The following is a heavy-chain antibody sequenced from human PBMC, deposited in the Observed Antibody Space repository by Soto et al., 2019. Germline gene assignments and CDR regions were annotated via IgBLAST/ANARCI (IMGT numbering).Heavy chain of an antibody. CDR1: GFTFSSSA. CDR2: IVLGNGNT. CDR3: ATRIGNIGWYWLDT. Sequence: GPGVKRPGTSLKVSCKASGFTFSSSAVQWVRQARGQPLEWIGWIVLGNGNTNYAQKFQQRVTITRDMSTSTAYMEVRSLTSEDTAVYYCATRIGNIGWYWLDTWGQGTLVTVSS. J-gene: IGHJ5*02. V-gene: IGHV1-58*01. D-gene: IGHD6-19*01.